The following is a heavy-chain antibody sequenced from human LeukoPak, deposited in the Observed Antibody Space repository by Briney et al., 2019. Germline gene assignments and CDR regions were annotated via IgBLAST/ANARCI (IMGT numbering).Heavy chain of an antibody. CDR3: ARGLRFLEWYPLNPPISWFDP. CDR2: IYYSGST. V-gene: IGHV4-59*01. J-gene: IGHJ5*02. CDR1: GGSISSYY. Sequence: PSETLSLTCTVSGGSISSYYWSWIRQPPGKGLEWIGYIYYSGSTNYNPSLKSRVTISVDTSKNQFSLKLSSVTAADTAVYYCARGLRFLEWYPLNPPISWFDPWGQGTLVTVSS. D-gene: IGHD3-3*01.